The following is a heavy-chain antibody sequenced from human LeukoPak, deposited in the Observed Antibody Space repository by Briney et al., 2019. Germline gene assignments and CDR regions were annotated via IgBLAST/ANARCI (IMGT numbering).Heavy chain of an antibody. CDR3: ARPSWELQFGYYGMDV. V-gene: IGHV5-51*01. CDR1: GYSFTSYW. Sequence: GESLKISCKGSGYSFTSYWIGWVRQMPGKGLEWMGIIYPGDSDTRYSPSFQGQVTISADKSISTAYLQWSSLKASDTAMYYCARPSWELQFGYYGMDVWGQGTTVTVSS. J-gene: IGHJ6*02. D-gene: IGHD1-26*01. CDR2: IYPGDSDT.